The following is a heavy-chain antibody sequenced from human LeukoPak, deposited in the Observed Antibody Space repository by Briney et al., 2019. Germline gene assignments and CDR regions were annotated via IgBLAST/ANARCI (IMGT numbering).Heavy chain of an antibody. CDR3: AKAGYSSSWPFDS. CDR2: LSGSGSTT. Sequence: GGSLRLSCAASGFTFSSYGMSWVRQAPGKGLEWVSALSGSGSTTYYADSVKGRFTISRDNSKNTVFLQMNSLRVEDTAVYYCAKAGYSSSWPFDSWGQGTQVTVSS. J-gene: IGHJ4*02. V-gene: IGHV3-23*01. CDR1: GFTFSSYG. D-gene: IGHD6-13*01.